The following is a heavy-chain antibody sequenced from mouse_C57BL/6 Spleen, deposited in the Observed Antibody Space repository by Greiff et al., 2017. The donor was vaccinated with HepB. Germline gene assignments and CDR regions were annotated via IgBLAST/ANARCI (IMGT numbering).Heavy chain of an antibody. V-gene: IGHV1-26*01. CDR2: INPNNGGT. Sequence: VQLQQSGPELVKPGASVKISCKASGYTFTDYYMNWVKQSPGKSLEWIGDINPNNGGTNYNQKFKGKATLTVDKSSSTAYMELRSLTSEDSAVYYCARDGSSYDFDYWGQGTTLTVSS. D-gene: IGHD1-1*01. CDR3: ARDGSSYDFDY. J-gene: IGHJ2*01. CDR1: GYTFTDYY.